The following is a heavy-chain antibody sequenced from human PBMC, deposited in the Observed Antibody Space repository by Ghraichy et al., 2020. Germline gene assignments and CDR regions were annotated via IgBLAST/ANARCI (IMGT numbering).Heavy chain of an antibody. CDR1: GGSISSYY. D-gene: IGHD3-10*01. CDR2: IYYSGST. V-gene: IGHV4-59*01. Sequence: SETLSLTCTVSGGSISSYYWSWIRQPPGKGLEWIGYIYYSGSTNYNPSLKSRVTISVDTSKNQFSLKLSSVTAADTAVYYCARDLRGGITMVRGVHIDPSYGMDVWGQGTTVTVSS. J-gene: IGHJ6*02. CDR3: ARDLRGGITMVRGVHIDPSYGMDV.